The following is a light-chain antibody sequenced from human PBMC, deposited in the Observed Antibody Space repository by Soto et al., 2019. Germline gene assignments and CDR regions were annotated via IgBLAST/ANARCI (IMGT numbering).Light chain of an antibody. CDR2: DVS. V-gene: IGLV2-11*01. Sequence: QSALTQPRSVSGSPGQSVTISCTGTSSDVGGYNFVYWYQQHPGKVPKLFIYDVSRRPSGVPDRFSGSKSGNTASLTISGPQADDEADYYCSSYAGSYTLVFGGGTKLTVL. CDR3: SSYAGSYTLV. J-gene: IGLJ2*01. CDR1: SSDVGGYNF.